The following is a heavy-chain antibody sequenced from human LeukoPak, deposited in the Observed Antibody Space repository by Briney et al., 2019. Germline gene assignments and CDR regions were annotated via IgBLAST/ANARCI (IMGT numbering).Heavy chain of an antibody. Sequence: GASVKVSCKASGYTFTSYGISWVRQAPGQGLEWMGWINPNSGGTNYAQKFQGRVTMTRDTSISTAYMELNRLRSDDTTVYYCAAQGGPAFDYWGQGTLVTVSS. J-gene: IGHJ4*02. CDR1: GYTFTSYG. CDR2: INPNSGGT. V-gene: IGHV1-2*02. CDR3: AAQGGPAFDY. D-gene: IGHD3-16*01.